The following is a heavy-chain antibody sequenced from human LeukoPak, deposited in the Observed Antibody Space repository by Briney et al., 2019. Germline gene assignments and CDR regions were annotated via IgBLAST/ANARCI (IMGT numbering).Heavy chain of an antibody. V-gene: IGHV1-46*01. CDR1: GYTFTSYY. J-gene: IGHJ4*02. Sequence: ASVKVSCKASGYTFTSYYMHWVRQAPGQGLEWMGIINPSGGSTSYAQKFQGRVTMTRDTSTSTVYMELSSLRSEDTAVYYCARVVRINSGSHRWGGFDYWGQGTLVTVSS. CDR3: ARVVRINSGSHRWGGFDY. CDR2: INPSGGST. D-gene: IGHD1-26*01.